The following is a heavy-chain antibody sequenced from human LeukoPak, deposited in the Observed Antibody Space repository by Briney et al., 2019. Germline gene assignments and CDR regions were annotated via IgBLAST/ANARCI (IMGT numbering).Heavy chain of an antibody. Sequence: PGGSLRLSFEASGFTFRNYAMSWVRQAPGKGLEWVSSIFGTTGTTYYADSVKGRVTISRDNSRNMVYLQMNSLRAEDTAVYYCAKDRTFHSDFSAYYFSPPLQQYWGQGTLVTVSS. J-gene: IGHJ4*02. V-gene: IGHV3-23*01. CDR1: GFTFRNYA. CDR2: IFGTTGTT. CDR3: AKDRTFHSDFSAYYFSPPLQQY. D-gene: IGHD3-22*01.